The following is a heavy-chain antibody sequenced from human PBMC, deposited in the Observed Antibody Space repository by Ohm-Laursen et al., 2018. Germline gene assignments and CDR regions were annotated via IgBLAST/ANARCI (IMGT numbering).Heavy chain of an antibody. CDR1: GFTFSNYW. CDR2: IKQDGGEK. D-gene: IGHD1-26*01. CDR3: AKGVGPLCPKSRTFDC. Sequence: SLRLSCAASGFTFSNYWMSWVRQTPGKGLEWVANIKQDGGEKNFADSVKGRFTISRDNSKNTVFLQMNSLRAEDTAVYYCAKGVGPLCPKSRTFDCWGQGTLVTVSS. V-gene: IGHV3-7*03. J-gene: IGHJ4*02.